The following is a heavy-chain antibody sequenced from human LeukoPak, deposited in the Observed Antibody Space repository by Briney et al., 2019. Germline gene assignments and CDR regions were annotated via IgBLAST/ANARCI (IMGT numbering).Heavy chain of an antibody. J-gene: IGHJ4*02. CDR3: ARVAYCGGDCYSFLADY. Sequence: ASVKVSCKASGYTFTSYAMHWVRQAPGQGLEWMGWINTNTGNPTYAQGFTGRFVFSLDTSVSTAYLQISSLKAEDTAVYYCARVAYCGGDCYSFLADYWGQGTLVTVSS. V-gene: IGHV7-4-1*02. CDR2: INTNTGNP. CDR1: GYTFTSYA. D-gene: IGHD2-21*02.